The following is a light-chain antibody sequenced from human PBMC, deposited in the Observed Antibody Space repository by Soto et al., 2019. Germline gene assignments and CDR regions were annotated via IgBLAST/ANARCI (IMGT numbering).Light chain of an antibody. V-gene: IGKV3-20*01. CDR2: AAS. CDR1: QSVSSNY. Sequence: EIVLTQSPGTLSLSPGERATLSCRASQSVSSNYLAWCQQKPGQAPRLLIYAASSRATGIPDRFSGSGSGTDFTLTISRMEPEDFAVYYCQQYCNSPWTFGEGTEVDIK. J-gene: IGKJ1*01. CDR3: QQYCNSPWT.